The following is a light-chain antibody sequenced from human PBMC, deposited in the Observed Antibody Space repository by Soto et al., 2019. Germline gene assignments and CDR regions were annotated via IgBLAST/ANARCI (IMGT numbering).Light chain of an antibody. CDR1: QSISSW. V-gene: IGKV1-5*03. CDR2: KAS. Sequence: DLQMTQSPSTLSASVGDRVTITCRASQSISSWLAWYQQKPGKAPKLLIYKASSLESGVPSRFSGRGSGTEFTITINSLQPEDFATYYCQQYNSYSTFGKGTKVEI. CDR3: QQYNSYST. J-gene: IGKJ1*01.